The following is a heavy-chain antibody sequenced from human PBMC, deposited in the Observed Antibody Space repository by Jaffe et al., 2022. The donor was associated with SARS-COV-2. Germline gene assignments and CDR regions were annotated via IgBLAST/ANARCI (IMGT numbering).Heavy chain of an antibody. CDR2: IDPSGGST. CDR1: GYAFTNYY. D-gene: IGHD3-10*01. Sequence: QVQLVQSGAEVRKPGASVKVSCKASGYAFTNYYIHWVRQAPGQGFEYMGVIDPSGGSTTYAQKFQGRVTMTRDTSTSTVYMELTSLRSEDTADFYCARDIVSSYYGDYYDYGMDVWGQGTTVTVSS. J-gene: IGHJ6*02. V-gene: IGHV1-46*01. CDR3: ARDIVSSYYGDYYDYGMDV.